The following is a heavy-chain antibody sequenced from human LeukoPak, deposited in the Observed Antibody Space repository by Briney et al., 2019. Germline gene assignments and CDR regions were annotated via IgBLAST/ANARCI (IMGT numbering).Heavy chain of an antibody. D-gene: IGHD6-13*01. CDR2: IRYDGSNK. V-gene: IGHV3-30*02. CDR1: GFTFTTYD. Sequence: GGSLRLSCGASGFTFTTYDMHWVRQAPGKGLEWVSFIRYDGSNKYYVDSVRGRFTISRDNSKNSLYLQMNSLRAEDTALYYCAKGTSSWHEFDSWGQGTLVTVSS. CDR3: AKGTSSWHEFDS. J-gene: IGHJ4*02.